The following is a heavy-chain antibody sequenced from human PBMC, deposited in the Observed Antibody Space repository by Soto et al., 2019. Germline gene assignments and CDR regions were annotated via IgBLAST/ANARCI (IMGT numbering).Heavy chain of an antibody. V-gene: IGHV1-69*12. CDR2: IIPIFGTA. CDR3: ARDTVYYDILTGRYYDYGMDV. D-gene: IGHD3-9*01. Sequence: QVQLVQSGAEVKKPGSSVKVSCKASGGTFSSYAISWVRQAPGQGLEWMGGIIPIFGTANYAQKFQGRVTITADESTSTAYMELSSLRSEDTAVYYCARDTVYYDILTGRYYDYGMDVWGQGTTVTVSS. CDR1: GGTFSSYA. J-gene: IGHJ6*02.